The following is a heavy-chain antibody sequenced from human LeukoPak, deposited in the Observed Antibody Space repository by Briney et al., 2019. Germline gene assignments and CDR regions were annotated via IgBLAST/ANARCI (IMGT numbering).Heavy chain of an antibody. CDR3: ARSRGRPRDYFDY. CDR1: GYNFTSYW. Sequence: GESLKISCKGSGYNFTSYWIGWVRQVPGKGLEWMGIIYPGDSDTRYSPSFQGQVTISADKSISTAYLQWSSLKASDTAMYYCARSRGRPRDYFDYWGQGTLVTVSS. J-gene: IGHJ4*02. V-gene: IGHV5-51*01. CDR2: IYPGDSDT.